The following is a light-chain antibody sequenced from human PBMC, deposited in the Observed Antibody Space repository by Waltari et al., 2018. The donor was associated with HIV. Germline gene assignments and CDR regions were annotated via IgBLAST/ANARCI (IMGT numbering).Light chain of an antibody. CDR1: WSDIGSYDL. J-gene: IGLJ3*02. V-gene: IGLV2-23*02. CDR3: CSYAGSGTFVV. Sequence: QSALTQPASVSGSPGQSITLSCSGTWSDIGSYDLVSWYQHFPGKAPKRLLYDVNARPSGVSPRYSGSNSGNTASLVISGLQSEDEADYYCCSYAGSGTFVVFGGGTRLTV. CDR2: DVN.